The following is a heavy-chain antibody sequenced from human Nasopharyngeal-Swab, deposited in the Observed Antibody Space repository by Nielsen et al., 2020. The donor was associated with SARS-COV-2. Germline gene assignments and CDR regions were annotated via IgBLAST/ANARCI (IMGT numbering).Heavy chain of an antibody. J-gene: IGHJ6*03. CDR2: IWYDGSNK. D-gene: IGHD2-8*02. V-gene: IGHV3-33*01. Sequence: GESLKISCAASGFTFSSYDMHWVRQAPGKGLEWVAVIWYDGSNKYYADSVKGRFTISRDNSKNTLYLQMNSLRAEDTAVYYCARDLGVYAILHYMDVWGKGTTVTVSS. CDR3: ARDLGVYAILHYMDV. CDR1: GFTFSSYD.